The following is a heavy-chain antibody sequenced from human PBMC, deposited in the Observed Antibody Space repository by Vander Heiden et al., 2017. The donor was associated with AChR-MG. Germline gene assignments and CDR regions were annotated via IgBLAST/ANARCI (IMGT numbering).Heavy chain of an antibody. D-gene: IGHD6-19*01. V-gene: IGHV3-21*01. J-gene: IGHJ6*02. CDR3: ARDRFMAVAGTGYYYYYGMDV. CDR1: GFTFSSYS. CDR2: ISSSSSYI. Sequence: EVQLVESGGGLVKPGGSLRLSCAASGFTFSSYSMNWVRQAPGKGLEWVSSISSSSSYIYYADSVKGRFTISRDNAKNSLYLQMNSLRAEDTAVYYCARDRFMAVAGTGYYYYYGMDVWGQGTTVTVAS.